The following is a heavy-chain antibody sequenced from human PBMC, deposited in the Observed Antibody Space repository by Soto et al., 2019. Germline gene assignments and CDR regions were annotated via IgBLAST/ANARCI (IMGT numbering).Heavy chain of an antibody. D-gene: IGHD2-2*01. V-gene: IGHV1-18*01. CDR3: ARAFAVIVVVAAAHMDV. CDR1: GYTFTSYG. CDR2: ISAYNGNT. J-gene: IGHJ6*03. Sequence: ASPKVSCKASGYTFTSYGISWVRQAPGQGLEWMGWISAYNGNTNYAQKLQGRVTMTTDTSTSTASMELRRLSSDDPAVYYCARAFAVIVVVAAAHMDVWGKGTTVTVSS.